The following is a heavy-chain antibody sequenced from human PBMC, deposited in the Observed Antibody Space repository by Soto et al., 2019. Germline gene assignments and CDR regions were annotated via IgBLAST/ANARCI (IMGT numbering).Heavy chain of an antibody. CDR2: ISWNSGSI. CDR1: GFTFDDYA. D-gene: IGHD3-10*01. CDR3: AKDIFRRGLPNAFDI. Sequence: EVQLVESGGGLVQPGRSLRLSCAASGFTFDDYAMHWVRQAPGKGLEWVSGISWNSGSIGYADSVKGRFTISRDNAKNSLYLQMNSLRAEDTALYYCAKDIFRRGLPNAFDIWGQGTMVTVSS. J-gene: IGHJ3*02. V-gene: IGHV3-9*01.